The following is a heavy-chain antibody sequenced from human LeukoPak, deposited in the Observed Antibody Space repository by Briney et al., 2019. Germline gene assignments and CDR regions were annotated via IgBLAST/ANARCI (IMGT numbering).Heavy chain of an antibody. CDR2: IKSKTDGGTT. J-gene: IGHJ4*02. CDR1: GFTFSNAW. Sequence: GGSLRLSCAASGFTFSNAWMSWVRQAPGKGLEWVGRIKSKTDGGTTDYAAPVKGRFTISRDNSKNTLYLQMNSLRAEDTAVYYCASTSSGWAYYFDYWGQGTLVTVSS. CDR3: ASTSSGWAYYFDY. D-gene: IGHD6-19*01. V-gene: IGHV3-15*01.